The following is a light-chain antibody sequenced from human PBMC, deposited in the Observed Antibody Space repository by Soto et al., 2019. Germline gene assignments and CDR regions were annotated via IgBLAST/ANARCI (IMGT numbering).Light chain of an antibody. V-gene: IGKV3-15*01. CDR1: QSVRSN. CDR3: QHYDSWPLT. Sequence: EIVMTQSPATLSVSPGERATLSCRASQSVRSNLAWYQKKPGQAPRLLIYGASTRATGIPAMFSGSGSGTEFTLTISSLQPEDFAVYYCQHYDSWPLTFGGGTKVEIK. J-gene: IGKJ4*01. CDR2: GAS.